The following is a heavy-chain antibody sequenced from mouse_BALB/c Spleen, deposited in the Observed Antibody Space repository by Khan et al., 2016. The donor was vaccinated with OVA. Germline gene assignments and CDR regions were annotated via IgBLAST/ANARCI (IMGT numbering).Heavy chain of an antibody. V-gene: IGHV1-39*01. CDR2: IDPYYGDA. CDR1: GYSFTDYN. Sequence: EVQLQESGPELDKPGASVKISCKASGYSFTDYNMNWVKQSNGKSLEWIGNIDPYYGDAHYNQKFKGKATLTVDRSSSTAYMQLKRLTSEDSAVYYCTRLGTSCSFDCWGRGTTLTVAS. CDR3: TRLGTSCSFDC. D-gene: IGHD2-13*01. J-gene: IGHJ2*01.